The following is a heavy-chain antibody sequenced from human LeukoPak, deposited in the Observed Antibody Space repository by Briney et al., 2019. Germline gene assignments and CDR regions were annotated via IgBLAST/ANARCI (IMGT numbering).Heavy chain of an antibody. CDR2: IKAKSDGWTP. CDR3: TTESSSSSWLWVDY. CDR1: GFTFDKSW. Sequence: GWSLRLSCAASGFTFDKSWMSWVRQAPGKGLEWVGCIKAKSDGWTPNYAASVKGRFIISRDDSQNMLYLQMNGLKTEDTSMYYCTTESSSSSWLWVDYWGQGTLVTVS. D-gene: IGHD6-6*01. J-gene: IGHJ4*02. V-gene: IGHV3-15*01.